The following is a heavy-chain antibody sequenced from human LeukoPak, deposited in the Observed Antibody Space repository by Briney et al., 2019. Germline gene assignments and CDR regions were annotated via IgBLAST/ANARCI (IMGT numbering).Heavy chain of an antibody. CDR1: GYTFTSYD. Sequence: ASVKVSCKASGYTFTSYDINWVRQATGQGLEWMRWMNPNSGNTGYAQKFQGRVTMTRSTSISTAYMELSSLRSEDTAVYYCARASRAVPLGYYYYMDVWGKGTTLTVSS. CDR2: MNPNSGNT. J-gene: IGHJ6*03. CDR3: ARASRAVPLGYYYYMDV. D-gene: IGHD1-26*01. V-gene: IGHV1-8*01.